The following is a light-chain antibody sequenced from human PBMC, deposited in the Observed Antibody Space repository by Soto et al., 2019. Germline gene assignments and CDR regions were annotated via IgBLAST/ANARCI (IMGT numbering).Light chain of an antibody. Sequence: QSVLTQPPSVSGAPRQRVTISCTGTSSNIGAGYDAHWYQQLPGTAPKLLIFGNSNRPSGVPDRFSASKSGTSASLAITGLQAEDEADYYCQSYDNSLGLVFGGGTKLTVL. CDR1: SSNIGAGYD. CDR2: GNS. V-gene: IGLV1-40*01. CDR3: QSYDNSLGLV. J-gene: IGLJ3*02.